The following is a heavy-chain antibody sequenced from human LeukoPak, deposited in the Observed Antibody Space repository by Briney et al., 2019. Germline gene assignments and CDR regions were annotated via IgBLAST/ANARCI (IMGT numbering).Heavy chain of an antibody. D-gene: IGHD2-15*01. J-gene: IGHJ4*02. CDR3: ARRRWSDDELVGYY. V-gene: IGHV3-74*01. Sequence: GGSLRLSCAASGFTFSSYWMHWVRQDPGKGLVWVSRINSDGSSISYADSVKGRFTISRDNAKNTLYLQMNSLRAEDTAVYYCARRRWSDDELVGYYWGQGTLVTVSS. CDR1: GFTFSSYW. CDR2: INSDGSSI.